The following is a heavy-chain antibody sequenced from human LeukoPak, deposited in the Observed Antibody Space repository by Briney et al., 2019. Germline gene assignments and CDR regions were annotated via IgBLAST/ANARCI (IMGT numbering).Heavy chain of an antibody. CDR3: ARDLWDATGY. V-gene: IGHV3-66*02. D-gene: IGHD3-3*01. Sequence: GGSLRLSCVASGFSSNYMSWVRQAPGKGLEWVSVIYSGDSTYYADSVKGRFTISRDISKNTLYLQMNSLRPEGTAVYHCARDLWDATGYWGQGTLVTVSS. CDR2: IYSGDST. J-gene: IGHJ4*02. CDR1: GFSSNY.